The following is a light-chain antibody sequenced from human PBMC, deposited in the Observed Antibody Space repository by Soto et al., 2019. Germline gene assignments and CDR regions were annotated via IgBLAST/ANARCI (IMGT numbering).Light chain of an antibody. CDR2: GNS. Sequence: QSLLTQPPSVSGAPGQRVTISCTGSSSNIGARYDVHWYQHLPGTAPKLLIYGNSNRPSGVPDRFSGSKSGTSASLAITGLQAEDEADYYCQSYDSSLSGSYVFGTGTKVTVL. CDR3: QSYDSSLSGSYV. V-gene: IGLV1-40*01. CDR1: SSNIGARYD. J-gene: IGLJ1*01.